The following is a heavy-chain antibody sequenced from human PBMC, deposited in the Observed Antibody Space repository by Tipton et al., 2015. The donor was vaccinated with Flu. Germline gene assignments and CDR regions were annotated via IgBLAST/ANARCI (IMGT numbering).Heavy chain of an antibody. J-gene: IGHJ4*02. V-gene: IGHV3-73*01. CDR1: GFTFSGSA. CDR3: TRLPGIAAAGTDY. Sequence: SLRLSCAASGFTFSGSAMHWVRQASGKGLEWVGRIRSKANSYATAYAASVKGRVTISRDDSKNTAYLQMNSLNTEDTAVYYCTRLPGIAAAGTDYWGQGTLGTVSS. D-gene: IGHD6-13*01. CDR2: IRSKANSYAT.